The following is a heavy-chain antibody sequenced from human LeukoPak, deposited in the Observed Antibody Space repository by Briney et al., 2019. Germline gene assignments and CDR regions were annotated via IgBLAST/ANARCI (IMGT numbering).Heavy chain of an antibody. J-gene: IGHJ4*02. V-gene: IGHV1-69*04. CDR2: IIPILGIA. D-gene: IGHD1-26*01. CDR3: ARTRSSGSYPRALLFDY. CDR1: GGTFSSYA. Sequence: SVKVSCKASGGTFSSYAISWVRQAPGQGLEWMGRIIPILGIANYAQKFQGRVTITADKSTSTAYMELSSLRSEDTAVYYCARTRSSGSYPRALLFDYWGQGTLVTVSS.